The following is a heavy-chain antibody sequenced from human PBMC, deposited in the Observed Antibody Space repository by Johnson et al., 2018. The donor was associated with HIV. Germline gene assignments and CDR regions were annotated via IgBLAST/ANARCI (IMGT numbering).Heavy chain of an antibody. CDR1: GFTFSIYC. CDR3: ARDKDYGGNHDAFDI. V-gene: IGHV3-74*01. CDR2: LNRDGGTT. D-gene: IGHD4-23*01. Sequence: VQLVESGGGLIEPGGSLRLSCAASGFTFSIYCMHWVRQAPGKGLVWVSGLNRDGGTTRYADSVKGRFTISRDNSKNTLYLEMNSLRAEDTAMYYCARDKDYGGNHDAFDIWGQGTMVTVSS. J-gene: IGHJ3*02.